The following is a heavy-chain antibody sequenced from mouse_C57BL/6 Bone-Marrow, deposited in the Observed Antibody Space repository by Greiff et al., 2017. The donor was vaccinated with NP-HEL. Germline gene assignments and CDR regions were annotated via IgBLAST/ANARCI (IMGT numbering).Heavy chain of an antibody. Sequence: VQLQESGAELVKPGASVKISCKASGYTFTDYYINWVKQRPGQGLEWIGKIGPGSGSTYYNEKFKGKAPLTADKSSSTAYMQLSSLTSEDAAVYFCARRGYYYGSKRAFDYWGQGTTLTVSS. CDR3: ARRGYYYGSKRAFDY. CDR2: IGPGSGST. J-gene: IGHJ2*01. D-gene: IGHD1-1*01. CDR1: GYTFTDYY. V-gene: IGHV1-77*01.